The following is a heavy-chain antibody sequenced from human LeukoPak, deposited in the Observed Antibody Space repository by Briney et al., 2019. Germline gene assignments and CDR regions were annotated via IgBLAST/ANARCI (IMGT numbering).Heavy chain of an antibody. CDR3: ARAGYSSGWYTDY. Sequence: GGSLRLSCAASGFTYSSYSMNWVRQAPGKGLEWVSSISSSSSYIYYADSVKGRFTISRDNAKNSLYLQMNSLRAEDTAVYYCARAGYSSGWYTDYWGQGTLVTVSS. D-gene: IGHD6-19*01. CDR2: ISSSSSYI. J-gene: IGHJ4*02. CDR1: GFTYSSYS. V-gene: IGHV3-21*01.